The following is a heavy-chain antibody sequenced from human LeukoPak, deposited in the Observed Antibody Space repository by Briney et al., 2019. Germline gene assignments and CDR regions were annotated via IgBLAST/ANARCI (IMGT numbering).Heavy chain of an antibody. CDR3: ARVLRTTIFGVVHDAFDI. CDR2: ISSSSSTI. D-gene: IGHD3-3*01. J-gene: IGHJ3*02. Sequence: GSLRLSCAASGFTFSSYSMNWVRQAPGKGLEWVSYISSSSSTIYYADSVKGRFTISRDNAKNSLYLQMNSLRAEDTAVYYCARVLRTTIFGVVHDAFDIWGQGTMVTVSS. V-gene: IGHV3-48*04. CDR1: GFTFSSYS.